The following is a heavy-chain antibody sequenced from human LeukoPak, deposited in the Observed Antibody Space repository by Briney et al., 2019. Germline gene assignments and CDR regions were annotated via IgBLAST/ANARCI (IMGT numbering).Heavy chain of an antibody. J-gene: IGHJ3*02. CDR3: ARDGLSPAGAFDI. Sequence: GGSLRLSCSASGFTFSSYAMHWVRQAPGKGLVGVSRINGDGISTGYADSVKGRFTISRDNAKNSLYLQMNSLRAEDTAVYYCARDGLSPAGAFDIWGQGTMVTVSS. V-gene: IGHV3-74*01. CDR2: INGDGIST. CDR1: GFTFSSYA.